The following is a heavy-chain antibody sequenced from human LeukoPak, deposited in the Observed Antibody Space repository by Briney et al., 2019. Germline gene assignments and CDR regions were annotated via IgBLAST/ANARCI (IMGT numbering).Heavy chain of an antibody. Sequence: AGGSLRLSCAASGFTFSSYAMSWVRQAPGKGLEWVSAISGSGGSTYYADSVKGRFTISRDNSKNTLYLQMNSLRAEDTAVYYCASTGGHSSGYYYPGYWGQGTLVTVSS. CDR3: ASTGGHSSGYYYPGY. V-gene: IGHV3-23*01. CDR2: ISGSGGST. D-gene: IGHD3-22*01. J-gene: IGHJ4*02. CDR1: GFTFSSYA.